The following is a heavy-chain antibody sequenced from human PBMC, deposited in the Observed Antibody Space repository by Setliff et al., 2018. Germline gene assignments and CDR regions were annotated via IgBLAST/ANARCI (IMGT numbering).Heavy chain of an antibody. Sequence: KPSETLSLTCSVSGGSISSYFWNWVRQPAGKGLEWIGRIYSNENTNYNPSLKSRVTMSIDTSKNQLSLKLSSVTAADTAVHYCARSMIQRNYYCGLDVWGQGTTVTVSS. CDR3: ARSMIQRNYYCGLDV. D-gene: IGHD3-16*01. CDR2: IYSNENT. V-gene: IGHV4-4*07. CDR1: GGSISSYF. J-gene: IGHJ6*02.